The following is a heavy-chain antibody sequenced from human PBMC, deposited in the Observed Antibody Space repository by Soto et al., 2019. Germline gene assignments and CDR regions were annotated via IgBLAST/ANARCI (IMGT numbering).Heavy chain of an antibody. D-gene: IGHD5-18*01. CDR2: INPAGSVT. CDR3: ARDMGYSYGYSWLDP. Sequence: GASVKVSCKASGISFINHYVHWVRQAPGQGPEWMGVINPAGSVTVYALKLQDRVTVTRDTSTSTVYMELNSLTSEDTAIYYCARDMGYSYGYSWLDPWGQGTLVTVSS. V-gene: IGHV1-46*03. CDR1: GISFINHY. J-gene: IGHJ5*02.